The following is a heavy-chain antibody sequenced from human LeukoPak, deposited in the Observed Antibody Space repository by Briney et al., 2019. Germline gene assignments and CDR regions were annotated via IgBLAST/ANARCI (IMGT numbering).Heavy chain of an antibody. Sequence: GGSLRLSCAASGFTFSNAWMSWVRQAPGKGMEWVAVIWYDGSNKYYADSVKGRFSISRDNSRNTLYLQMNSLRAEDTAVYYCAKERSGGWPFDYWGQGTLVTVSS. CDR2: IWYDGSNK. CDR3: AKERSGGWPFDY. D-gene: IGHD6-19*01. CDR1: GFTFSNAW. J-gene: IGHJ4*02. V-gene: IGHV3-33*06.